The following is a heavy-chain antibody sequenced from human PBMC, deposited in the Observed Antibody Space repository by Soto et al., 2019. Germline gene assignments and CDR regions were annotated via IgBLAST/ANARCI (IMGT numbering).Heavy chain of an antibody. CDR3: ARVEGDTAMVPNWFDP. D-gene: IGHD5-18*01. J-gene: IGHJ5*02. CDR2: IYYSGST. V-gene: IGHV4-31*03. CDR1: GGSISSGGYY. Sequence: QVQLQESGPGVVKPSQTLSLTCTVSGGSISSGGYYWSWIRQHPGKGLEWIGYIYYSGSTYYNPSLKSRVTISVDTSKNQFSLKLSSVTAADTAVYYCARVEGDTAMVPNWFDPWGQGTLVTVSS.